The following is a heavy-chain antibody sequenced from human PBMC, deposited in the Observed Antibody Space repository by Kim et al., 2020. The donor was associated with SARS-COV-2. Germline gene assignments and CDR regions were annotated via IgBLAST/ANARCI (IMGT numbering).Heavy chain of an antibody. D-gene: IGHD2-2*01. J-gene: IGHJ6*03. CDR2: ISYDGSNK. V-gene: IGHV3-30*18. CDR1: GFTFSSYG. CDR3: AKDRDDAWHYYYYMDV. Sequence: GGSLRLSCAASGFTFSSYGMHWVRQAPGKGLEWVAVISYDGSNKYYADSVKGRFTISRDNSKNTLYLLMNSLRAEDTAVYHCAKDRDDAWHYYYYMDVWGKGPRSPSP.